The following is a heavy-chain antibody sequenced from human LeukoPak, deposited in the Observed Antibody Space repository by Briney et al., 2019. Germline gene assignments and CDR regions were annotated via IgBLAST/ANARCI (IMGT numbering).Heavy chain of an antibody. CDR3: ASPMTRNRRSFDY. Sequence: SETLSLTCAVYGGSFSGYYWSWIRQPPGKGLEWIGEINHSGSTNYSPSLKSRVTISVDTSKNQFSLKLSSVTAADTAVYYCASPMTRNRRSFDYWGQGTLVTVSS. D-gene: IGHD1-14*01. J-gene: IGHJ4*02. CDR2: INHSGST. CDR1: GGSFSGYY. V-gene: IGHV4-34*01.